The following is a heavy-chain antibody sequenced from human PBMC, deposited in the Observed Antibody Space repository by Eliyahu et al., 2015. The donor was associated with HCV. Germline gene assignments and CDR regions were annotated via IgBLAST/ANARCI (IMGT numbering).Heavy chain of an antibody. V-gene: IGHV1-18*01. J-gene: IGHJ4*02. CDR1: GXTXTSYX. D-gene: IGHD2-2*01. CDR3: ARCSSTSCYSGYYGSGSYDY. Sequence: QVQLVQSGAEVKKPGXSVKXSCKASGXTXTSYXXXWVRQAPGQGLXWMGWISAYNGNTNYAQKLQGRVTMTTDTSTSTAYMELRSLRSDDTAVYYCARCSSTSCYSGYYGSGSYDYWGQGTLVTVSS. CDR2: ISAYNGNT.